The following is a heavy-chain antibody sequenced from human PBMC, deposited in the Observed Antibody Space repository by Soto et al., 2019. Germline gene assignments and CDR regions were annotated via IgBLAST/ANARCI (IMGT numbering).Heavy chain of an antibody. V-gene: IGHV4-59*01. CDR1: GGPMSEYV. CDR3: ARDGYDGSGSQYPAY. CDR2: VYYLGST. J-gene: IGHJ4*02. D-gene: IGHD3-10*01. Sequence: PSETLSLTCTVSGGPMSEYVWSWIRQSPGKGLEWIRYVYYLGSTDYNHSRKSRVVISVDTYKRQFSLKRSSVTVADTALYYRARDGYDGSGSQYPAYWVPG.